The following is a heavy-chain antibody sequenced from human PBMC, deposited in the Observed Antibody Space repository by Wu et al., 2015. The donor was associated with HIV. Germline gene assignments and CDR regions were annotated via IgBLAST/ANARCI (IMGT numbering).Heavy chain of an antibody. J-gene: IGHJ6*02. CDR1: GDTLSTYA. CDR3: ARNVVGSIGGVNTYYGMDV. D-gene: IGHD3-16*01. V-gene: IGHV1-69*13. CDR2: IIPIFGTT. Sequence: QVQLVQSGAEVKKPGSSVKVSCKASGDTLSTYAVSWVRQAPGQGLEWMGRIIPIFGTTRLTHRPSKGRLTITAGESTNTVYMELSSLRPDDTAVYYCARNVVGSIGGVNTYYGMDVWGQGTAVTVSS.